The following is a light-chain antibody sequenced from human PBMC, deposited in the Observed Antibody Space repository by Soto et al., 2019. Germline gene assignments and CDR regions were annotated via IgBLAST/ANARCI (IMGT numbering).Light chain of an antibody. V-gene: IGLV2-14*01. Sequence: QSALTQPASVSGSPGQSITISCTGTSSDVGAYNYHSWYQQYPGKAPKGIIYAVSQRPAGVSNRFSGSKSGNTASLTISGLQTQDEAASYCSSYTSATTYVFGTGTKLTVL. J-gene: IGLJ1*01. CDR2: AVS. CDR1: SSDVGAYNY. CDR3: SSYTSATTYV.